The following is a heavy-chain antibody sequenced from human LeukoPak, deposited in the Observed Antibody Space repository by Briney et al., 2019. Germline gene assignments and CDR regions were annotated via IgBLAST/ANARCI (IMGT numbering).Heavy chain of an antibody. J-gene: IGHJ4*02. CDR2: IYHSGST. Sequence: SETLSLTCAVSGGSISSGGYSWSWIRQPPGKGLEWIGYIYHSGSTYYNPSLKSRVTISVDRSKNQFSLKLSSVTAADTAVYYCARASGSGSYYIDYWGQGTLVTVSS. CDR1: GGSISSGGYS. V-gene: IGHV4-30-2*01. CDR3: ARASGSGSYYIDY. D-gene: IGHD3-10*01.